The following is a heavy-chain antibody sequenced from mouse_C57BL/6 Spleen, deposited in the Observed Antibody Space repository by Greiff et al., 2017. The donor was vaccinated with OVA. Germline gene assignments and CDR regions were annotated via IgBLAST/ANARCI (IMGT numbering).Heavy chain of an antibody. D-gene: IGHD2-10*01. J-gene: IGHJ4*01. Sequence: QVQLQQPGAELVKPGASVKLSCKASGYTFTSYWMQWVKQRPGQGLEWIGEIDPSDSYTNYNQKFKGKATLTVDTSSSTAYMQLSSLTSEDSAVYYCARSSYGNYVMDYWGQGTSVTVSS. V-gene: IGHV1-50*01. CDR3: ARSSYGNYVMDY. CDR2: IDPSDSYT. CDR1: GYTFTSYW.